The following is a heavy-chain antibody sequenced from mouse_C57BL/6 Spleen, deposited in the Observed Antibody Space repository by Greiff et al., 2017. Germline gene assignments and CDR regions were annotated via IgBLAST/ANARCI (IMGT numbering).Heavy chain of an antibody. D-gene: IGHD1-1*01. CDR1: GFTFSSYA. Sequence: EVKLQESGEGLVKPGGSLKLSCAASGFTFSSYAMSWVRQTPEKRLEWVAYISSGGDYIYYADTVKGRFTISRDNARNTLYLQMSSLKSEDTAMYYCTRALLHYYGSSYDAMDYWGQGTSVTVSS. V-gene: IGHV5-9-1*02. J-gene: IGHJ4*01. CDR3: TRALLHYYGSSYDAMDY. CDR2: ISSGGDYI.